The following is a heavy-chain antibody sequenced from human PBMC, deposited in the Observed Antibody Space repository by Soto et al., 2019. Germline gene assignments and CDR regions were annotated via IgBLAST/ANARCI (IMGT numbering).Heavy chain of an antibody. V-gene: IGHV4-59*08. D-gene: IGHD2-15*01. CDR1: GDSISSYY. J-gene: IGHJ4*02. CDR2: IYYSGST. Sequence: SETLSLTCTVSGDSISSYYWSWIRQPPGKGLEWIGYIYYSGSTNYNPSLKSRAAISVDTSKDQFSLRLTSVTAADTAVYYCARGRNYFDYWGQGXLVTVSS. CDR3: ARGRNYFDY.